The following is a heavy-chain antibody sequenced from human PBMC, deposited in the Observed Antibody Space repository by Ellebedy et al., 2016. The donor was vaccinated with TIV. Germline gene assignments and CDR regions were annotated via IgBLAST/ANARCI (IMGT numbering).Heavy chain of an antibody. V-gene: IGHV1-18*01. D-gene: IGHD1-26*01. Sequence: ASVKVSCXASGYTLTKYGISWVRQAPGQGLEWMGWISAYNVKTNYAQKFQGRVTVTADTSTSTAYMELRSLRSDDTAVYYCARANSGSYSHNDYWGQGTLVTVSS. CDR3: ARANSGSYSHNDY. J-gene: IGHJ4*02. CDR2: ISAYNVKT. CDR1: GYTLTKYG.